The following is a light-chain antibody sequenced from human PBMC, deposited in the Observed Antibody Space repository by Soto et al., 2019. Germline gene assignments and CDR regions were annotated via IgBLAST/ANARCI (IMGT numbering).Light chain of an antibody. J-gene: IGKJ2*01. Sequence: EIGLTQSPGTLSLSPGERATLSCRASQSVSSSHLAWYQQKPGKAPMLLIFGASSRATAIPDRFSGSGSGTDFTLTISRMEPEDFAVYYCQQYGNTCGQGTKVEIK. CDR3: QQYGNT. CDR1: QSVSSSH. CDR2: GAS. V-gene: IGKV3-20*01.